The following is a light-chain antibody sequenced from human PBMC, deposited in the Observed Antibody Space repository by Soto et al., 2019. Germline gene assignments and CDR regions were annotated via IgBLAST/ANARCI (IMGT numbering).Light chain of an antibody. CDR3: HQSYSTPPIT. V-gene: IGKV1-39*01. CDR2: AAS. J-gene: IGKJ5*01. CDR1: QRIIRY. Sequence: DIQMTQSPSSLSASVGDRVTIPCRASQRIIRYLYWYQQKPGKAPKRLIYAASCLQGWVPSRFSGSGSGTDVTLTISSLQHEDFATYYCHQSYSTPPITFGQGTRLENK.